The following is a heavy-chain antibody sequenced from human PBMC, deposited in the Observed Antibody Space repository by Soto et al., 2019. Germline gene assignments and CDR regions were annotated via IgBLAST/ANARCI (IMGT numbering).Heavy chain of an antibody. V-gene: IGHV1-18*01. CDR3: ARGEYYYGSGKNYYGMDV. Sequence: QVQLVQSGAEVKKPGASVKVSCKASGYTFTSYGISWVRQAPGQGLEWMGWINAYNGNTNYAQKLQGRGTMTTDTSTSTAYRELSSLRSDDTAVYYCARGEYYYGSGKNYYGMDVWGQGTTVTVSS. J-gene: IGHJ6*02. CDR1: GYTFTSYG. D-gene: IGHD3-10*01. CDR2: INAYNGNT.